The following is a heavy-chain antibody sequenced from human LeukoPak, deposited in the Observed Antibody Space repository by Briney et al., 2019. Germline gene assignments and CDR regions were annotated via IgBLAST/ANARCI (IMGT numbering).Heavy chain of an antibody. J-gene: IGHJ3*02. Sequence: PGGSLRLSCAASGFTFSSYDMHWVRQATGKGLEWVSAIGTAGDTYYPGSVKGRFTISRENAKNSLYLQMNSLRAGDTAVYYCARYGDLVGAFDIWGQGTMVTVSS. CDR1: GFTFSSYD. CDR3: ARYGDLVGAFDI. D-gene: IGHD4-17*01. CDR2: IGTAGDT. V-gene: IGHV3-13*01.